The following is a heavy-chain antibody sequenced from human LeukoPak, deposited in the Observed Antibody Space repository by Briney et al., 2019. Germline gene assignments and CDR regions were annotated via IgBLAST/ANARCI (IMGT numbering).Heavy chain of an antibody. CDR3: ARTSGLTAFDP. CDR2: IYYSGST. V-gene: IGHV4-59*01. D-gene: IGHD3-16*01. Sequence: SETLSLTCTVSGGSISSYYWSWIRQPPGKGLEWIGYIYYSGSTNYNPSLKSRVTISVDTSKNQFSLKLSSVTAADTAVYYCARTSGLTAFDPWGQGTLVTVSS. CDR1: GGSISSYY. J-gene: IGHJ5*02.